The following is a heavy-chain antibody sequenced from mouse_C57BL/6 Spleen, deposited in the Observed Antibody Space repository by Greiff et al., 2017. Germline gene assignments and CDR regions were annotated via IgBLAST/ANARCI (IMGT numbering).Heavy chain of an antibody. J-gene: IGHJ4*01. CDR1: GFTFSSYT. D-gene: IGHD1-1*01. Sequence: EVKLVESGGGLVKPGGSLKLSCAASGFTFSSYTMSWVRQTPEKRLEWVATISGGGGNTYYPDNVKGRFTISRDNAKNTLYLQMSRLRSEDTALYYCARRDYYGSNYNAMDYWGQGTSVTVSS. V-gene: IGHV5-9*01. CDR2: ISGGGGNT. CDR3: ARRDYYGSNYNAMDY.